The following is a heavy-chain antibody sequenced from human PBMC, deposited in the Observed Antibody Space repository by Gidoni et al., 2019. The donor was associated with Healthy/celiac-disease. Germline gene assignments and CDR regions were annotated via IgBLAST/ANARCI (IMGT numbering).Heavy chain of an antibody. CDR1: FSSYW. Sequence: FSSYWMIWVRQAPGKGLEWVANIKQDGSEKYYVDYVKGRFTSSRDNAKNSLYLQMNSLRAEDTAVYYCARSRNYDYYYYYGMDVWGQGTTVTVSS. CDR3: ARSRNYDYYYYYGMDV. V-gene: IGHV3-7*01. CDR2: IKQDGSEK. J-gene: IGHJ6*02. D-gene: IGHD1-7*01.